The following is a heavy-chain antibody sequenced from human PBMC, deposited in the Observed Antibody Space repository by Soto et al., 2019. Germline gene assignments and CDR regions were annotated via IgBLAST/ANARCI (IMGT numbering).Heavy chain of an antibody. D-gene: IGHD2-21*01. J-gene: IGHJ4*02. Sequence: QITLKESGPPLVKPTQTLTLTCTFSGFSLTTGGVGVAWIRQPPGKALEWLAVIYGDDDKRYSPSLKNRPTVTKDTSHNQVVLTMTTFAAADTATYFLAHPPAVGDKLCFWGQGTLGAVSS. CDR3: AHPPAVGDKLCF. V-gene: IGHV2-5*02. CDR2: IYGDDDK. CDR1: GFSLTTGGVG.